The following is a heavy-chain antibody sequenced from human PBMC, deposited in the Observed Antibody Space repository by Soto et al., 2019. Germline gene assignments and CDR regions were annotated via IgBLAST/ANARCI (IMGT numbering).Heavy chain of an antibody. J-gene: IGHJ5*02. D-gene: IGHD2-15*01. V-gene: IGHV4-31*03. CDR2: IYYSGST. CDR3: ARAFSPHSRWFDP. Sequence: SETLSLTCTVSGGSISSGGYYWSWIRQHPGKGLEWIGYIYYSGSTYYNPSLKSRVTISVDTSKNQFSLKLSSVSAADTAVYYCARAFSPHSRWFDPWGQGTLVTVS. CDR1: GGSISSGGYY.